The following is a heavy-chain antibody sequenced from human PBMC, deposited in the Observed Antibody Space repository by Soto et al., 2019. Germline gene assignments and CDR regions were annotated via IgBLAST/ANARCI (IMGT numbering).Heavy chain of an antibody. D-gene: IGHD1-26*01. CDR3: AKGQYSGSYYYYGMDV. CDR1: GFTFSTYA. CDR2: VSGSGRST. J-gene: IGHJ6*02. Sequence: EVQLLESGGGLIQPGGSLRLSCAASGFTFSTYAMDWVRQAPGKGLEWVSSVSGSGRSTYYADAVKGRFTISRDNSKNTLYLQMNSLKTEDTAVYYCAKGQYSGSYYYYGMDVWVQGTTVTVSS. V-gene: IGHV3-23*01.